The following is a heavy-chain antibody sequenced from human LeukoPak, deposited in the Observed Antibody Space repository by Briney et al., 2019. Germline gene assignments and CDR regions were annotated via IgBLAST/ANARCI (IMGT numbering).Heavy chain of an antibody. J-gene: IGHJ4*02. V-gene: IGHV3-30*02. D-gene: IGHD3-10*01. Sequence: QSGGSLRLSCAASGFTFSTYGMHWVRQAPGKGLEWVSFIRYVGINKYYADSVKGRFTISRDNSKNTLYLQMNSLRAEDTAVYYCAREGGMVRGVFDYWGQGTLVTVSS. CDR2: IRYVGINK. CDR1: GFTFSTYG. CDR3: AREGGMVRGVFDY.